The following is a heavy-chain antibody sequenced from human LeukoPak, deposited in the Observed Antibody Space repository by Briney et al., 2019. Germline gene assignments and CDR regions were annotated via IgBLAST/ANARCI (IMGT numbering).Heavy chain of an antibody. Sequence: ASVKVSCKASGYTFTSYDINWVRQATGQGLEWMGWMNPNSGNTGYAQNFQGRVTITRNTSISTAYMELSSLRSEDTAVYYCASHAGGGGTTNDYWGQGTLVTVSS. CDR2: MNPNSGNT. CDR3: ASHAGGGGTTNDY. J-gene: IGHJ4*02. V-gene: IGHV1-8*03. D-gene: IGHD1-1*01. CDR1: GYTFTSYD.